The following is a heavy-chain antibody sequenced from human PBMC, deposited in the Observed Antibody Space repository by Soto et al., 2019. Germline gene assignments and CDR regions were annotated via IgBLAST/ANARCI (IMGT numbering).Heavy chain of an antibody. CDR3: ARARWYDAFDV. J-gene: IGHJ3*01. Sequence: SQTLSLTCAISGDSVSSNSAGWNGSIHSPSRFLEWVGRTYYRSKWYNDYAVSVKSRITINPDMSKNQFSLKLNSVTAADTAVYYCARARWYDAFDVWGQGTVVTVSS. CDR2: TYYRSKWYN. CDR1: GDSVSSNSAG. V-gene: IGHV6-1*01. D-gene: IGHD2-15*01.